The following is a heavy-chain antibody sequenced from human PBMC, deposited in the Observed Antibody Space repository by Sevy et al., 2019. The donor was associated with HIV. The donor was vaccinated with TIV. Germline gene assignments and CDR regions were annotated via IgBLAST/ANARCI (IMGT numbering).Heavy chain of an antibody. D-gene: IGHD3-3*01. J-gene: IGHJ1*01. V-gene: IGHV3-74*01. CDR1: GFTFSSYW. CDR2: INSDGSST. Sequence: GGSLRLSCAASGFTFSSYWMHWVRQAPGKGLVWVSRINSDGSSTSYADSVKGRFTISRDNAKNTLYLQMNSLRAGDTAVYYCARGPDFWSGYYLSIEYFQHWGQGTLVTVSS. CDR3: ARGPDFWSGYYLSIEYFQH.